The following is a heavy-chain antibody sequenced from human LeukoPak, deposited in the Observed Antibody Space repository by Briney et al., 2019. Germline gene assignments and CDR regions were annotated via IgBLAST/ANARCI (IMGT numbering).Heavy chain of an antibody. D-gene: IGHD3-10*01. CDR1: GFTFSSYA. CDR2: ISGSGVST. Sequence: GGSLRLSCAASGFTFSSYAMSWVRQAPGKGLEWVSVISGSGVSTYYADSVKGRFTISRDNSKNTLYLQMNSLRAEDTAIYYCAKHRGFDISCNWLESWGQGTLVTVSS. V-gene: IGHV3-23*01. CDR3: AKHRGFDISCNWLES. J-gene: IGHJ5*01.